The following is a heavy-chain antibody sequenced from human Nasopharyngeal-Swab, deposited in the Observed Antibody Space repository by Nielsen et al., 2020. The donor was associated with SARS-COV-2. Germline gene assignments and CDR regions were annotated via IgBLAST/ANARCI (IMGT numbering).Heavy chain of an antibody. CDR3: AKDIYSSSWTPWYYYYGMDV. J-gene: IGHJ6*02. Sequence: GESLKISCAASGFTFDDYTVHWVRQAPGKGLEWVSLISWDGGSTYYADSVKGRFTISRDNSKNSLYLQMNSLRTEDTALYYCAKDIYSSSWTPWYYYYGMDVWGQGTTVTVSS. CDR1: GFTFDDYT. D-gene: IGHD6-13*01. CDR2: ISWDGGST. V-gene: IGHV3-43*01.